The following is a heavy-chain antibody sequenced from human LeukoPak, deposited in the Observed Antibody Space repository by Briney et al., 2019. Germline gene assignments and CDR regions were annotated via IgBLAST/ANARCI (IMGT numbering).Heavy chain of an antibody. CDR1: GFTFSSYG. CDR2: IWSDGSNK. D-gene: IGHD2-15*01. V-gene: IGHV3-33*01. Sequence: QPGGSLRLSCAASGFTFSSYGMHWVRQAPGKGLEWVAVIWSDGSNKYYGDSVKGRFTISRDNSENTLYLQMNSLRAEDTAVYYCATDRGGSPFDYWGQGTLVTVSS. J-gene: IGHJ4*02. CDR3: ATDRGGSPFDY.